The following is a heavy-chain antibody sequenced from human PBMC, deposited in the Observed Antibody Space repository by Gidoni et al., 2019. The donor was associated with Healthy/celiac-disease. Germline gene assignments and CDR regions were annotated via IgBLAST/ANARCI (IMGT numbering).Heavy chain of an antibody. CDR1: GGSFSGYY. D-gene: IGHD2-2*01. V-gene: IGHV4-34*01. CDR2: INHSGST. J-gene: IGHJ5*02. CDR3: ARVARYQHIRRCWFDP. Sequence: QVQLQQWGAGLLKPSETLSLTCAVYGGSFSGYYWSWIRQPPGKGLEWIGEINHSGSTNYNPSLKSRVTISVDTSKNQFSLKLSSVTAADTAVYYCARVARYQHIRRCWFDPWGQGTLVTVSS.